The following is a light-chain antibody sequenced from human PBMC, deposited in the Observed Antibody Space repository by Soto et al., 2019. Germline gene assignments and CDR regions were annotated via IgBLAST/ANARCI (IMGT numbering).Light chain of an antibody. CDR3: QQYNYYWT. V-gene: IGKV1-5*01. Sequence: DIQMTQSPSTLSASVGDRVTITCRASQSVGNWLAWYQQKPGEAPKLLIFDASNLESGVPSRFSGSGSGTEFTLTISSLQPDDFATYCCQQYNYYWTFGQGTKVEI. CDR1: QSVGNW. J-gene: IGKJ1*01. CDR2: DAS.